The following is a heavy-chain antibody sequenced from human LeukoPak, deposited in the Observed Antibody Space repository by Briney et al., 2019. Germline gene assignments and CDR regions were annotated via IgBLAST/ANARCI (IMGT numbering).Heavy chain of an antibody. CDR1: GGSITSRGDY. V-gene: IGHV4-30-4*01. CDR2: IYYTGST. D-gene: IGHD3-16*01. CDR3: ARDPHGGGLGDGFDI. J-gene: IGHJ3*02. Sequence: SHTLSLSCTVSGGSITSRGDYWSWIRQPPGKGLDGTGYIYYTGSTYYNPSLKSRVTISVDTSKNQFSLKLSSVTAVDTAVYYCARDPHGGGLGDGFDIWGQGTMVTVSS.